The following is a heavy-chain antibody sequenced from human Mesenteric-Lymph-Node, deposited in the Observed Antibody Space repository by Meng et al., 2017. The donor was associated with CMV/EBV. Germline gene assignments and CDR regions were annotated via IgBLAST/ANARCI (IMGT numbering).Heavy chain of an antibody. CDR3: ARRWSSSWYNWFDT. V-gene: IGHV1-2*02. D-gene: IGHD6-13*01. CDR1: GGTFSSYG. J-gene: IGHJ5*02. Sequence: ASVKVSCKASGGTFSSYGISWVRQAPGQGLEWMGWINPNSGGTNYAQKFQGRVTMTRDTSISTAYMELNSLRSDDTAVYYCARRWSSSWYNWFDTWGQGTLVTVSS. CDR2: INPNSGGT.